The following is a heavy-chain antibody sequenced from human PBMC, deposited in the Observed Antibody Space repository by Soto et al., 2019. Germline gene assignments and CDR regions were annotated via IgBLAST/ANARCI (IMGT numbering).Heavy chain of an antibody. D-gene: IGHD3-3*01. Sequence: SETLSLTCTVSGGSISSYYWRWIRQPPGKGLEWIGYIYYSGSTNYNPSLKSRVTISVDTSKNQFSLKLSSVTAADTAVYYCARGVSYYEFWGGYYHRDKYYYGMDVWGQGTTVT. CDR1: GGSISSYY. CDR2: IYYSGST. J-gene: IGHJ6*02. V-gene: IGHV4-59*01. CDR3: ARGVSYYEFWGGYYHRDKYYYGMDV.